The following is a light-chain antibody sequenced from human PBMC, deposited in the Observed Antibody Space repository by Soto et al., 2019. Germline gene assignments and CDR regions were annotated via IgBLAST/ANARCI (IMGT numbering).Light chain of an antibody. J-gene: IGLJ2*01. CDR3: VLYMGGGIVL. CDR2: STN. CDR1: SGSVSTSYY. Sequence: QTVVTQEPSFSVSPGGTVTLTCGLRSGSVSTSYYPSRYQQTPGQAPRTLIYSTNARSSGVPDRFSGSILGDKAALTITGAQADDESDYYCVLYMGGGIVLFGGGTKLTVL. V-gene: IGLV8-61*01.